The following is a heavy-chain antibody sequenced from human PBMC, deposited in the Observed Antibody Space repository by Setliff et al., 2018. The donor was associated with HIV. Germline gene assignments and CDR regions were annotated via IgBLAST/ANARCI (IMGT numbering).Heavy chain of an antibody. CDR1: GFNVSHNY. Sequence: LRLSCAASGFNVSHNYMTWVRQAPGKGLEWVYIIYSDGRTYYADSVKGRFTISRDDAKNSLYLQMNSLRAEDTAFYYCVRGAFGESDYWGRGILVTVS. J-gene: IGHJ4*02. D-gene: IGHD3-10*01. CDR2: IYSDGRT. V-gene: IGHV3-53*01. CDR3: VRGAFGESDY.